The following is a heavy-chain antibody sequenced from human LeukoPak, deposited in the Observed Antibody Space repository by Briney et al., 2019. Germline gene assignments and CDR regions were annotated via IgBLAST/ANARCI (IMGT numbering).Heavy chain of an antibody. CDR1: GFTFSSYG. J-gene: IGHJ4*02. D-gene: IGHD2-2*01. V-gene: IGHV3-30*02. Sequence: GGSLRLSCAASGFTFSSYGMHWVRQAPGKGLEWVAFIRYDGSNKYYADSVRGRFTISGENSKNTLYLQMNRLRAEDTAVYYCAKDQIVVVPAAIRGGADYWGPGTLVTVSS. CDR3: AKDQIVVVPAAIRGGADY. CDR2: IRYDGSNK.